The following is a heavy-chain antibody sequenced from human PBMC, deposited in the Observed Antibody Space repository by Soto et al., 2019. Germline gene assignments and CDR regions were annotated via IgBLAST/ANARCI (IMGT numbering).Heavy chain of an antibody. CDR1: GGSISRNSYY. D-gene: IGHD1-1*01. V-gene: IGHV4-39*01. CDR3: ARHDWNGVDY. Sequence: QMQLQESGPGLVKPSETLSLTCTVSGGSISRNSYYWGWIRQPPGKGLEWIGSIYYSGSTYYNPSLQRRVTISVDTSKNQFSLKLGSVTAADTAVYYCARHDWNGVDYWGQGTLVTVSS. CDR2: IYYSGST. J-gene: IGHJ4*02.